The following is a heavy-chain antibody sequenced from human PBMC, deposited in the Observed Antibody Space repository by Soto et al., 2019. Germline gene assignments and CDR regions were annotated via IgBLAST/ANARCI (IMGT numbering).Heavy chain of an antibody. CDR1: GFTFSNAL. CDR3: TTDVSYDSSGYYPANYYYYGMDV. D-gene: IGHD3-22*01. CDR2: IKSKTDGGTT. V-gene: IGHV3-15*07. J-gene: IGHJ6*02. Sequence: GGSLRLSCAASGFTFSNALMNWVRQAPGKGLEWVGRIKSKTDGGTTDYAAPVKGRFTISRDDSKNTLYLQMNSLKTEDTAVYYCTTDVSYDSSGYYPANYYYYGMDVWGQGTTVTVSS.